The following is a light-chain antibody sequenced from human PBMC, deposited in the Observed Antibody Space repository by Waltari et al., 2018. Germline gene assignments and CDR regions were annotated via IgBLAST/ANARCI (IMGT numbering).Light chain of an antibody. CDR1: QSISDY. Sequence: DIQVIQYPSSLSASVGDTVTLTCRASQSISDYLNWFQVQPGRAPNLLIYAATGLQSGVPSRFNGSGSGAHFTLTISRLRPEDSASYFCQQNYRTPPTFGQGTEVEI. V-gene: IGKV1-39*01. J-gene: IGKJ1*01. CDR2: AAT. CDR3: QQNYRTPPT.